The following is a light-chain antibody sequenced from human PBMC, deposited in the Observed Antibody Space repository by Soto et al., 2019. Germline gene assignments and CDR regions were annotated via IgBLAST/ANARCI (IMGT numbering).Light chain of an antibody. Sequence: EIVLTQSPGTLSLSPGERATLSCRASQSVSSRDLAWYQQKPGQAPRLLIFGASNRAAGIPDRLSGSGSGTDFTLTISRLEPEDFAVYYCQQYATSPITFGQGTRLEIK. V-gene: IGKV3-20*01. J-gene: IGKJ5*01. CDR3: QQYATSPIT. CDR2: GAS. CDR1: QSVSSRD.